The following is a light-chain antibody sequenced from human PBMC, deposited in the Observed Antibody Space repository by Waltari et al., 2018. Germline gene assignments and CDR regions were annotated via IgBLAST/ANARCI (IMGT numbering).Light chain of an antibody. CDR1: QDSSSH. V-gene: IGKV1-9*01. J-gene: IGKJ2*01. CDR2: GAS. Sequence: DIQLTQSPSFLSTSVGDRVTIPCRASQDSSSHLAWYQQKPGKAPRLLVYGASTLHSGVPSRFSGTGSGTEFTLTINNLQPEDFATYYCQQLIRFPTFTFGQGTKLQIE. CDR3: QQLIRFPTFT.